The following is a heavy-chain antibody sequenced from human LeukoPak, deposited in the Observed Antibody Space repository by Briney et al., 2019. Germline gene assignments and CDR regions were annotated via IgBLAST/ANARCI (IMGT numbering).Heavy chain of an antibody. CDR1: GFIFRSHA. V-gene: IGHV3-23*01. CDR3: AKVHTATALDAFDI. CDR2: VSASDGGT. D-gene: IGHD5-18*01. Sequence: PGGSLRLSCAASGFIFRSHAMTWVRQAPGKGLEWVSTVSASDGGTFYADSVKGRFTISRDNSKNTLYLQMNSLRAEDTAVYYCAKVHTATALDAFDIWGQGTMVTVSS. J-gene: IGHJ3*02.